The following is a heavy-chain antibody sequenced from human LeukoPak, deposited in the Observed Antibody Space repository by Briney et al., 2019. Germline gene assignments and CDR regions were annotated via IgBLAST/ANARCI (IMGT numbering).Heavy chain of an antibody. D-gene: IGHD6-19*01. CDR3: AREGSSGWYEFWFDP. CDR2: IYSAGTT. Sequence: GGSLRLSCAASGFTVSNNYMSWVRQAPGKGLEWVSVIYSAGTTYYADSVKGRFTISRDNSKNTLYLQMNSLRAEDTAVYYCAREGSSGWYEFWFDPWGQGTLVTVSS. J-gene: IGHJ5*02. CDR1: GFTVSNNY. V-gene: IGHV3-66*01.